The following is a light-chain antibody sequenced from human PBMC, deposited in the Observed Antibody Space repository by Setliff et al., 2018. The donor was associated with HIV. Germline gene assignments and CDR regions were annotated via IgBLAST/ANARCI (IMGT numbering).Light chain of an antibody. CDR2: DVS. CDR3: NSYTGSNNCVV. CDR1: SSDVGGYNY. J-gene: IGLJ2*01. V-gene: IGLV2-14*03. Sequence: QSALAQPASVSGSPGQAITISCTGTSSDVGGYNYVSWYQQHPGKAPKLMIYDVSIRPSGVSNRFSGSKSGNTASLTISGLRTEDEADYYCNSYTGSNNCVVFGGGTKVTVL.